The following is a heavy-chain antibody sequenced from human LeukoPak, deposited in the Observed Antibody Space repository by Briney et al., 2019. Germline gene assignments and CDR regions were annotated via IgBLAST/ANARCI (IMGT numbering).Heavy chain of an antibody. D-gene: IGHD6-19*01. CDR2: IYYSGST. V-gene: IGHV4-59*01. Sequence: SETLSLTCTVSGGSISSYYWSWIRQPPGKGLEWIGYIYYSGSTNYNPSLKSRVTISVDTSKNQFPLKLSSVTAADTAVYYCARGSSSGWYYFDYWGQGTLVTVSS. J-gene: IGHJ4*02. CDR1: GGSISSYY. CDR3: ARGSSSGWYYFDY.